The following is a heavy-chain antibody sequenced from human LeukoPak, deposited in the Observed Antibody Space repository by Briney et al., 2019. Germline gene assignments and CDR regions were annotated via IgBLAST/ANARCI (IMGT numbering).Heavy chain of an antibody. CDR2: ISGSGGST. CDR1: GFTFSSYA. CDR3: ASSVRGVTKGFDY. Sequence: GSLRLSCAASGFTFSSYAMSWVRQAPGKGLEWVSAISGSGGSTYYADSVKGRFTISRDNSKNTLYLQMNSLRAEDTAVYYCASSVRGVTKGFDYWGQGTLVTVSS. D-gene: IGHD3-10*01. J-gene: IGHJ4*02. V-gene: IGHV3-23*01.